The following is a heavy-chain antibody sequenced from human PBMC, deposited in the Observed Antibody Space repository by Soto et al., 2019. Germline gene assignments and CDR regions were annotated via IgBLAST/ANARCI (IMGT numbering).Heavy chain of an antibody. D-gene: IGHD6-6*01. CDR1: GYTFTSYD. V-gene: IGHV1-8*01. Sequence: QVQLVQSGAEVKKPGASVKVSCKASGYTFTSYDINWVRQATGQGPEWMGWMNPDSGHTGYARKFRDRISMTRKTSITTAYMELTSLRSDDTAVYYCARGRVRYSSCDYFDPWGRGTLVTVSS. CDR3: ARGRVRYSSCDYFDP. J-gene: IGHJ5*02. CDR2: MNPDSGHT.